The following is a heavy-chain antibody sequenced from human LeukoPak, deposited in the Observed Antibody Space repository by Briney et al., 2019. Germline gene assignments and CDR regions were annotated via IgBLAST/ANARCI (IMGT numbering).Heavy chain of an antibody. CDR3: ARGATIFGFMDV. J-gene: IGHJ6*03. D-gene: IGHD3-3*01. CDR2: IYYSGST. Sequence: PSETLSLTCTVSGGSISSYYWSWIRQPPGKGLEWIGYIYYSGSTNYNPSLKSRVTISVDTSKNQFSLKPSSVTAANTAVYYCARGATIFGFMDVWGKGTTVTVSS. V-gene: IGHV4-59*01. CDR1: GGSISSYY.